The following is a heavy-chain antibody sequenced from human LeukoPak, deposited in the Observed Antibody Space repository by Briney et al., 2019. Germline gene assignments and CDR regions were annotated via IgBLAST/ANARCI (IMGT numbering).Heavy chain of an antibody. CDR1: GFTFSSYA. CDR3: AKDPGPFPVTYYDILTGYVDY. J-gene: IGHJ4*02. V-gene: IGHV3-23*01. Sequence: PGGSLRLSCAASGFTFSSYAMSWVRQAPGKGLEWVSAISGSGGSTYYADSVKGRFTISRDNSKNTLYLQMNSLRAEDTAVYYCAKDPGPFPVTYYDILTGYVDYWGQGTLVTVSS. CDR2: ISGSGGST. D-gene: IGHD3-9*01.